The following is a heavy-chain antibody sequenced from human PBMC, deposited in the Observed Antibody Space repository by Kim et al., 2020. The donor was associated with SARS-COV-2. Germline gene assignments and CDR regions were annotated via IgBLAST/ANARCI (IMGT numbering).Heavy chain of an antibody. D-gene: IGHD1-1*01. Sequence: SVKVSCKASGGTSSSYAVSWVRHAPGQGLEWMGGIVPVFGTTNYAKKFRDRVTFTADKSSNTAVMELTSLRSEDTAVYYCARLSPHTGHWLGWFDPWGQGTLVVVSS. CDR2: IVPVFGTT. CDR3: ARLSPHTGHWLGWFDP. V-gene: IGHV1-69*06. CDR1: GGTSSSYA. J-gene: IGHJ5*02.